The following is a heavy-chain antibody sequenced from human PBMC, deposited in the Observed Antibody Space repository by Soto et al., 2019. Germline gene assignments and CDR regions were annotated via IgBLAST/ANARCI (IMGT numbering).Heavy chain of an antibody. Sequence: PGGSLRLSCAASGFTFTRYSMNWVRQAPGKGLEWVSSISSTTNYIYYGDSMKGRFTISRDNAKNSLYLEMNSLRAEDTAVYYCARESEDLTSNFDYWGQGTLVTVAS. CDR1: GFTFTRYS. V-gene: IGHV3-21*06. CDR2: ISSTTNYI. J-gene: IGHJ4*02. CDR3: ARESEDLTSNFDY.